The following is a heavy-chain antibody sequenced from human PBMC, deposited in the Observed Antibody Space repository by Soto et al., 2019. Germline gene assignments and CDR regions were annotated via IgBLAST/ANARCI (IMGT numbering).Heavy chain of an antibody. Sequence: PSETLSLTCTVSGDSITSSVYYWDWIRQPPGKGLEWIGSIYYNGDTYYTPSLKSRVTISIHTSKIQFSLRLTSVTAADTALYYCASIVGGSGLDYWGQGAMVTVSS. J-gene: IGHJ4*02. V-gene: IGHV4-39*01. CDR1: GDSITSSVYY. D-gene: IGHD2-15*01. CDR3: ASIVGGSGLDY. CDR2: IYYNGDT.